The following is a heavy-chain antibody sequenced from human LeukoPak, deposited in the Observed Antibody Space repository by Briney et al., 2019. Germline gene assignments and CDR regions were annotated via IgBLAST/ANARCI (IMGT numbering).Heavy chain of an antibody. CDR2: ISWNSGSI. CDR1: GFTFDDYA. V-gene: IGHV3-9*03. Sequence: QPGGSLRLSCAASGFTFDDYAMHWVRQAPGKGLEWASGISWNSGSIGYADSVKGRFTISRDNAKNSLYLQMNSLRAEDMALYYCAKGWFGEPNFDYWGQGTLVTVSS. CDR3: AKGWFGEPNFDY. D-gene: IGHD3-10*01. J-gene: IGHJ4*02.